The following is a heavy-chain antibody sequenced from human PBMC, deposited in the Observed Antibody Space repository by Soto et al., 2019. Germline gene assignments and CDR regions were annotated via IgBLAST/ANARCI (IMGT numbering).Heavy chain of an antibody. CDR1: GFAFRSFW. V-gene: IGHV3-74*03. CDR3: ASQATNPPFQD. CDR2: INTDGSNT. Sequence: VGSLRLSCAASGFAFRSFWMHWVRQAPGKGLVWVSRINTDGSNTMYADSVRGRFTISRDNANNALYLQMNSLRVEDTAVYYCASQATNPPFQDWGQGTLVTVSS. J-gene: IGHJ4*02. D-gene: IGHD5-12*01.